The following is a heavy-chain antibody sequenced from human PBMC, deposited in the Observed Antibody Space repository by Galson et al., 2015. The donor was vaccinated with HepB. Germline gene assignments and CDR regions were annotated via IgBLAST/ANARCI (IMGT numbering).Heavy chain of an antibody. J-gene: IGHJ6*02. CDR3: ARGVGRGRRYSNTWQKDYYGMDV. V-gene: IGHV1-69*06. Sequence: SVKVSCKASGGSFSTFAFNWVRQAPGQGLEWMGTFIPIFATANYAQKFQDRVTITADKSTTTAYMELTSLRPEDTAVYYCARGVGRGRRYSNTWQKDYYGMDVWGQGTTVTVSS. CDR2: FIPIFATA. CDR1: GGSFSTFA. D-gene: IGHD6-13*01.